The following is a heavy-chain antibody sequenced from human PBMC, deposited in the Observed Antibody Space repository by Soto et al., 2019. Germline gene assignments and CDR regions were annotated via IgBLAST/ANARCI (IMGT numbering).Heavy chain of an antibody. Sequence: QLQLQESGPGLVKPSETLSLTCAVSGASISRGGFHWGWIRQPPGQGLEWIGSLYSGSTYYNPSLKSRVTIPADTSKSEFSLRLPSVTAADTAVYYCARRGSGHTFDYWGQGTLVTVSS. J-gene: IGHJ4*02. CDR3: ARRGSGHTFDY. CDR1: GASISRGGFH. V-gene: IGHV4-39*01. CDR2: LYSGST. D-gene: IGHD3-10*01.